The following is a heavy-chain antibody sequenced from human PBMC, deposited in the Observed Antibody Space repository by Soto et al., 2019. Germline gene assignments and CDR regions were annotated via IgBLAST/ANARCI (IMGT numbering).Heavy chain of an antibody. CDR3: ARAGSYYYYGMDV. V-gene: IGHV1-46*01. CDR1: GYTFTSYY. CDR2: INHSGGST. D-gene: IGHD3-10*01. Sequence: TSVKVSCKASGYTFTSYYMHWVRQAPGQGLEWMGIINHSGGSTSYAQKFQGRVTMTRDTSTSTVYMELSSLRCEDTAVYYCARAGSYYYYGMDVWGQGTTVTVSS. J-gene: IGHJ6*02.